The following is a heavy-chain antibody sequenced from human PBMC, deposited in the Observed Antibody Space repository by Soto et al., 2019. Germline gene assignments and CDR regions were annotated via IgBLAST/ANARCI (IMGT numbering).Heavy chain of an antibody. CDR2: IVVGSGNT. V-gene: IGHV1-58*01. CDR1: GFTFTSSA. J-gene: IGHJ6*02. Sequence: QMQLVQSGPEVKKPGTSVKVSCKASGFTFTSSAVQWVRQARGQRLEWIGWIVVGSGNTNYAQKFQERVTITRDMSTSTAYRELSSLRSEDTAVYYCAADYGDSPYYYYGMDVWGQGTTVTVSS. CDR3: AADYGDSPYYYYGMDV. D-gene: IGHD4-17*01.